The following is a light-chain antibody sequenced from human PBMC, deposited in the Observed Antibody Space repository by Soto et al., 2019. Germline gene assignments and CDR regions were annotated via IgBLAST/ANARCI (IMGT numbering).Light chain of an antibody. Sequence: EIVLTQSPGTLSLSPGERATLSCRASQSVTSGYLGWYQQKPGQAPRLLIYGASSRATGISDRFCGSGSGTDCSLTSRGYEREVLVAYYCKQYASLPTMSAFGQWNKVEMK. CDR3: KQYASLPTMSA. CDR1: QSVTSGY. V-gene: IGKV3-20*01. J-gene: IGKJ2*01. CDR2: GAS.